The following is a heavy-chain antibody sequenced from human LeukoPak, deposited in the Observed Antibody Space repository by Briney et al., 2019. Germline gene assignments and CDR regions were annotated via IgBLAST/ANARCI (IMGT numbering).Heavy chain of an antibody. V-gene: IGHV3-53*05. CDR2: IYSGGST. CDR3: AREEHDYVWGSYRYCYYYGIDV. D-gene: IGHD3-16*02. J-gene: IGHJ6*02. Sequence: GGSLRLSCAASGFTVSSNYMSWVRQAPGKGLEWVSVIYSGGSTYYADSVKGRFTISRDNSKDTLYLQMNSLRAEDTALYYCAREEHDYVWGSYRYCYYYGIDVWGQGTTVTVSS. CDR1: GFTVSSNY.